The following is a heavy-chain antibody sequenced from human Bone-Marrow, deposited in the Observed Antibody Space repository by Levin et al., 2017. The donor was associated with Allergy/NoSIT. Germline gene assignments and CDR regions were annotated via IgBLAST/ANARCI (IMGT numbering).Heavy chain of an antibody. D-gene: IGHD4-11*01. Sequence: LSLTCAASGFIFSNYGMQWVRQAPGKGLEWVAVISYDGSDLDYVDSVKGRFTISRDNSDNTLFLQMNSLKSEDTAVYFCASGSNSFGDAFDIWGQGTKVTVS. CDR2: ISYDGSDL. V-gene: IGHV3-30*03. CDR3: ASGSNSFGDAFDI. J-gene: IGHJ3*02. CDR1: GFIFSNYG.